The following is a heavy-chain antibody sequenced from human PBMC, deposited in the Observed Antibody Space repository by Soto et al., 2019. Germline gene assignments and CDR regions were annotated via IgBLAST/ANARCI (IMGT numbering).Heavy chain of an antibody. CDR2: ISGSGGST. J-gene: IGHJ4*02. CDR1: GFTFSSYA. D-gene: IGHD2-2*01. Sequence: EVQLSESGGCLGQPGGSLRLSCAASGFTFSSYAMSWVRQAPGKGLEWGSAISGSGGSTYYADSVKGRFTISRDNSKNTLYLQMNSLRDEDTAVYYCASLERESSTRHPHFDYWGQGTLVTVSS. CDR3: ASLERESSTRHPHFDY. V-gene: IGHV3-23*01.